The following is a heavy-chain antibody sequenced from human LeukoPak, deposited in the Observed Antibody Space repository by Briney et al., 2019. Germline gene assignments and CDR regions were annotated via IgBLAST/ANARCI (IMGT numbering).Heavy chain of an antibody. CDR2: IYSGGST. CDR1: GFTVSSNY. D-gene: IGHD3-9*01. Sequence: PGGSLRLSCAASGFTVSSNYMSWVRQAPGKGLEWVSVIYSGGSTYYADSVKGRFTISRDNAKNSLYLQMNSLRAEDTAVYYCASKRLRYFDYWGQGTLVTVSS. CDR3: ASKRLRYFDY. J-gene: IGHJ4*02. V-gene: IGHV3-66*01.